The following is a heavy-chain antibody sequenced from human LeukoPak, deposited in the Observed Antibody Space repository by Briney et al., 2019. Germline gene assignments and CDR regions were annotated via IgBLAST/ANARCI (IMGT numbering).Heavy chain of an antibody. CDR3: ARAPRFGDYYGLDV. V-gene: IGHV3-48*03. CDR2: INNSGSPI. CDR1: GFTFRSYE. Sequence: GGSLRLSCAASGFTFRSYEMNWVRQAPGKGLECVSYINNSGSPIYYADSVKGRFTISRDNAKNSLYLQMNSLRVEDTAVYYCARAPRFGDYYGLDVWGQGTTVTVSS. J-gene: IGHJ6*02. D-gene: IGHD3-10*01.